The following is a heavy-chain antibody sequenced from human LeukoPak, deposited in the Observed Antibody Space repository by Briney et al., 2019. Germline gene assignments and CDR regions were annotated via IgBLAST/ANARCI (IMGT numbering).Heavy chain of an antibody. Sequence: EASVKVSCKASGYTFTSYDINWVRQATGQGLEWMGWMNPNSGNTGYAQKFQGRVTMTRNTSISTAYMELSSLRSEDTAVYYCARELAVAALYYFDYWGQGTLVTVSS. D-gene: IGHD6-19*01. CDR2: MNPNSGNT. CDR3: ARELAVAALYYFDY. J-gene: IGHJ4*02. V-gene: IGHV1-8*01. CDR1: GYTFTSYD.